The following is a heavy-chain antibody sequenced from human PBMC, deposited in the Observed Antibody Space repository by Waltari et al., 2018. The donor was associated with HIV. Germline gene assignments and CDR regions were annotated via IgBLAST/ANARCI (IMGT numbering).Heavy chain of an antibody. CDR2: INHSVGT. V-gene: IGHV4-38-2*02. D-gene: IGHD3-3*01. Sequence: QVQLQESGPGLVKPSETLSLTCTVSGYPISSGYYWSWIRQPPGKGLAWHGSINHSVGTYYNQPLKSRVTISVDTSKNQFALKLSSVTAADTAVYYCARVPAPDFWSGYTKAFYYYYYSRDVWGQGTTVTVSS. CDR3: ARVPAPDFWSGYTKAFYYYYYSRDV. J-gene: IGHJ6*02. CDR1: GYPISSGYY.